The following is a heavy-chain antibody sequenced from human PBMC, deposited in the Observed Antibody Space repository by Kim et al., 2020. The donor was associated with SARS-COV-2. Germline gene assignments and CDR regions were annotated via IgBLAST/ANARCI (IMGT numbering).Heavy chain of an antibody. D-gene: IGHD6-13*01. CDR2: IYYSGST. Sequence: SETLSLTCTVSGGSISSSSYYWGWIRQPPGKGLEWIGSIYYSGSTYYNPSLKSRVTISVDTSKNQFSLKLSSVTAADTAVYYCARDRWGEYSSSWYYYYGMDVWGQGTTVTVSS. V-gene: IGHV4-39*07. J-gene: IGHJ6*02. CDR1: GGSISSSSYY. CDR3: ARDRWGEYSSSWYYYYGMDV.